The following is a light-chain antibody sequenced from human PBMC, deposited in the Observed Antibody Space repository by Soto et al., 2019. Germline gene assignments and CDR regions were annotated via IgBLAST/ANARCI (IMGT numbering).Light chain of an antibody. J-gene: IGKJ5*01. V-gene: IGKV1-5*03. CDR3: QQYNSYVWT. CDR1: QTIDSW. Sequence: DIQMTQSPSTLSASVGDRVTITCRASQTIDSWLAWYQQRPGKPPNLLIYKASTLASGVPSRFSGSGSGTEFTLTINSLQPDDFAIYYCQQYNSYVWTFGQGTRLEIK. CDR2: KAS.